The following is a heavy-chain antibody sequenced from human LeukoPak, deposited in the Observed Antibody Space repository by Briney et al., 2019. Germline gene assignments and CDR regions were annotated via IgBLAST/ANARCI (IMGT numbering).Heavy chain of an antibody. V-gene: IGHV1-2*02. J-gene: IGHJ4*02. Sequence: ASVKVSCKASGYTFTGHYMHWVRQAPGQGLEWMGWINPNSGGTKYAQKFQGRVTMTRDTSSRTTYMYLSSLTSDDAALYYCARWAGYASDRSGTFDDWGQGTLVTVSS. D-gene: IGHD3-10*01. CDR2: INPNSGGT. CDR1: GYTFTGHY. CDR3: ARWAGYASDRSGTFDD.